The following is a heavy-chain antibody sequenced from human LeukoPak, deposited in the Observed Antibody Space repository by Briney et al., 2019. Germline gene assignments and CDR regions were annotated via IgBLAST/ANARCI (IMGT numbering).Heavy chain of an antibody. Sequence: GGSLRPSCAASGFTFSNYWMHWVRQAPGKGLVWVSFINPDGRSTNYADSVKGRFTMSRDNAKNTLYLQMNSLRAEDTAVYYCAKDLHYGSADYWGQGTLVTVSS. CDR2: INPDGRST. CDR3: AKDLHYGSADY. CDR1: GFTFSNYW. D-gene: IGHD3-10*01. V-gene: IGHV3-74*01. J-gene: IGHJ4*02.